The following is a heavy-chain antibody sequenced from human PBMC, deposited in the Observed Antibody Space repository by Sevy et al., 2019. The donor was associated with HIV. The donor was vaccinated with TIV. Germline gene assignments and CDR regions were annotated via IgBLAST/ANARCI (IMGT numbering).Heavy chain of an antibody. CDR2: IYYNGHI. CDR1: GGSITSLY. V-gene: IGHV4-59*11. D-gene: IGHD1-26*01. J-gene: IGHJ4*02. Sequence: SETLSLTCTVSGGSITSLYWNWIRQPPGKGLEWVANIYYNGHINYNPSLKSRVTLSLDTSKNQCSLRLSSVTAAYTAMYYCAGENAWGRGYSWGQGTLVTVSS. CDR3: AGENAWGRGYS.